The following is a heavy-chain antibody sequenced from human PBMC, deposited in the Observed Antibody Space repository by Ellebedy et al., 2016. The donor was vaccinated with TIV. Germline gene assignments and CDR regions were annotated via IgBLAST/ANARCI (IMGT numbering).Heavy chain of an antibody. J-gene: IGHJ6*02. V-gene: IGHV3-23*01. CDR1: GFTFSSYA. D-gene: IGHD2-8*01. CDR2: ISGSGGTT. Sequence: PGGSLRLSCATSGFTFSSYAMSWVRQAPGKGLEWVSGISGSGGTTYYADSAKGRFTISRDNSKNTLYMQMNSLRAEDTAVYFCARDNMGHCTSGRCHERDYFYGSDVWGQGTTVTVSS. CDR3: ARDNMGHCTSGRCHERDYFYGSDV.